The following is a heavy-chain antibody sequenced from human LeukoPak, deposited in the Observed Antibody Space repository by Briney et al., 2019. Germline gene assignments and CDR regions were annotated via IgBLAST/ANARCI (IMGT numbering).Heavy chain of an antibody. D-gene: IGHD3-22*01. CDR1: GFTFSSYA. V-gene: IGHV3-23*01. J-gene: IGHJ3*01. CDR3: AKRPRDTSGYYLGAFDG. Sequence: PGGSLRLSCAASGFTFSSYAMTWVRQAPGKGLEWVSAISASGGDTYYADSVKGRFTISRDNSKNTLYLLMSSLRAEDTAVYFCAKRPRDTSGYYLGAFDGWGQGTTVTVSS. CDR2: ISASGGDT.